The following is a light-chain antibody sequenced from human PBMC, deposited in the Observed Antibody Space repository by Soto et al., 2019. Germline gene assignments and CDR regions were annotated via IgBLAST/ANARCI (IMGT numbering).Light chain of an antibody. V-gene: IGKV3-20*01. Sequence: EIVLKQSPGTLSLSPGERATLAGRASQSVSRNYFAWYQQKPGQAPRLLIYGASSSATGIPDRFSGSGSGTDFTVTIGRLELEGFAVYYCQQYGSSLYTRGQGLKLEIK. CDR1: QSVSRNY. J-gene: IGKJ2*01. CDR3: QQYGSSLYT. CDR2: GAS.